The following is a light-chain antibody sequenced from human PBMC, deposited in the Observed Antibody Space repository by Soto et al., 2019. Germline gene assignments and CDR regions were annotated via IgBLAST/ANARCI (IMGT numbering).Light chain of an antibody. CDR2: EVN. CDR1: SSDVGGYNY. CDR3: SSYGGRTLFV. J-gene: IGLJ1*01. V-gene: IGLV2-8*01. Sequence: QSVLTQPPSASGSPGQSVTISCTGTSSDVGGYNYVSWFQYHPGKAPKLLIHEVNKRPSGVPDRFSGSKSGNTASLTVSGLQAEDEADYYCSSYGGRTLFVFGTGTKVTVL.